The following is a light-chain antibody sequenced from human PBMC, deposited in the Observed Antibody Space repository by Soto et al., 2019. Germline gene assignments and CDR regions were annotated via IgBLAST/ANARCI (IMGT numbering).Light chain of an antibody. CDR3: CSYAGRYTYI. CDR2: DVS. CDR1: SNDVGGYNY. Sequence: QCLLTYPRSLSGSPGQSVTLSCAETSNDVGGYNYVSWYQQHPGKAAKLMIYDVSKRPSGVPDGFSGSKSGNTASLTISGLQSEDEADYYCCSYAGRYTYIFGTGTKVTV. J-gene: IGLJ1*01. V-gene: IGLV2-11*01.